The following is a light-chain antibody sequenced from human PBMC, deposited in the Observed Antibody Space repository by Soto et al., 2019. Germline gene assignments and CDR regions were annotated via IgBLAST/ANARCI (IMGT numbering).Light chain of an antibody. Sequence: SVLTQPASLSWSPGQSIAISCTGTRGVVGGYDYVSWYQQHPDKAPKLMIYEVTKRPSWVSNRFSGSKSGNTASLTISGLQPEDEADYYCSSHTSGSTRVFGSGTKVTVL. J-gene: IGLJ1*01. CDR1: RGVVGGYDY. CDR2: EVT. V-gene: IGLV2-14*01. CDR3: SSHTSGSTRV.